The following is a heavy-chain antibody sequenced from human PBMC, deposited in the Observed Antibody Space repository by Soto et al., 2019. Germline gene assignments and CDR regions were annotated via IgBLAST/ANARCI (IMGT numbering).Heavy chain of an antibody. CDR2: IYYSGST. J-gene: IGHJ4*02. V-gene: IGHV4-59*01. CDR1: GGSISSYY. CDR3: ARDSGWYFDY. Sequence: ASETLSLTCTVSGGSISSYYWSWIRQPPGKGLEWIGYIYYSGSTNYNPSLKSRVTISVDTSKNQFSLKLSSVTAADTAVYYCARDSGWYFDYWGQGTLVTVSS. D-gene: IGHD6-19*01.